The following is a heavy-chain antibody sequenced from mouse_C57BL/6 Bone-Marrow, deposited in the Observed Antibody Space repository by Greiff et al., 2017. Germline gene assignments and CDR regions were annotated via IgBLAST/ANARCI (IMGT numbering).Heavy chain of an antibody. CDR3: ATPYYYGSSYQFAY. CDR2: IYPRSGNT. V-gene: IGHV1-81*01. Sequence: VQLQQSGAELARPGASVKLSCKASGYTFTSYGISWVKQRTGQGLEWIGEIYPRSGNTYYNEKFKGKATLTADKSSSTAYMELRSLTSEDSAVYFCATPYYYGSSYQFAYWGQGTLVTVSA. J-gene: IGHJ3*01. CDR1: GYTFTSYG. D-gene: IGHD1-1*01.